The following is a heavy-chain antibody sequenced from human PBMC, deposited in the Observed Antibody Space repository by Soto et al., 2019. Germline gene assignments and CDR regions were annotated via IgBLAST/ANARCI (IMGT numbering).Heavy chain of an antibody. J-gene: IGHJ5*02. V-gene: IGHV3-30-3*01. Sequence: QVRLVESGGGVVQPGRSLRLSCTASGFSFSSYAMYWFRQPPGKGLEWVAVISHDGINKHYADSGKGRVTVSRDNSNHSLDLQLNSLRGEDTAMYYCARDMYSSDYFVKWFEPWGQGTLGTVSS. D-gene: IGHD6-19*01. CDR2: ISHDGINK. CDR3: ARDMYSSDYFVKWFEP. CDR1: GFSFSSYA.